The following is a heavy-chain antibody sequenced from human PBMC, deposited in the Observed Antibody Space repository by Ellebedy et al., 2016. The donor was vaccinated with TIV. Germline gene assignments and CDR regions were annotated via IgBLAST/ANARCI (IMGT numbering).Heavy chain of an antibody. V-gene: IGHV4-59*01. CDR3: ASGPNQYFFDY. J-gene: IGHJ4*02. D-gene: IGHD1-14*01. Sequence: MPGGSLRLSCTVSGGSISPYYWSWIRQPPGKGLEWIGYISYSGSTNYNPSLQSRITISVDTSKNHFSLKLSSVTAADTAVYYCASGPNQYFFDYWGQGTLVTVSS. CDR2: ISYSGST. CDR1: GGSISPYY.